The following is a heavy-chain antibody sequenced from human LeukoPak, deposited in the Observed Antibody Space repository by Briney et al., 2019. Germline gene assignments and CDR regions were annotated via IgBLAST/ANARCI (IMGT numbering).Heavy chain of an antibody. Sequence: SETLSLTCTVSDGSISGDSYYWSWIRQLPGKGLEWIGYFYNGGTTYYNPSLKSRVIISVDTSKNQFSLKLKSVTAADTAMYYCARGARFFAYYDYWGQETLVTVSS. D-gene: IGHD2-21*01. J-gene: IGHJ4*02. V-gene: IGHV4-31*03. CDR1: DGSISGDSYY. CDR3: ARGARFFAYYDY. CDR2: FYNGGTT.